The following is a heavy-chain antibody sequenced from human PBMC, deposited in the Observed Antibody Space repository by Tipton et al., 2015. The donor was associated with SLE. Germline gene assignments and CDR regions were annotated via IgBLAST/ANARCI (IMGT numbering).Heavy chain of an antibody. J-gene: IGHJ4*02. D-gene: IGHD2-15*01. CDR1: GGSISSSSYY. Sequence: TLSLTCTVSGGSISSSSYYWGWIRQPPGKGLEWIGSIYYSGSTYYNPSLKSRVTIFVDTSKNQFSLKLSSVTAADTAVYYCASTLDYYFDYWGQGTLVTVSS. V-gene: IGHV4-39*01. CDR3: ASTLDYYFDY. CDR2: IYYSGST.